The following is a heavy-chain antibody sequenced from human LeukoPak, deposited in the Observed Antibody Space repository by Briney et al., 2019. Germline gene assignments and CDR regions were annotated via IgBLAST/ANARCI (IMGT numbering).Heavy chain of an antibody. CDR2: ICGSGGST. CDR1: GFTFSRYA. Sequence: PGGSLRLSCAASGFTFSRYAISWVRQAPGRGREGVSAICGSGGSTYYAETVQGRFTLSRDNAKNSLYLQMNSLRAEDTALYYCAKDTAAGTTIYYYYGMDVWGQGTTVTVSS. D-gene: IGHD6-13*01. CDR3: AKDTAAGTTIYYYYGMDV. J-gene: IGHJ6*02. V-gene: IGHV3-23*01.